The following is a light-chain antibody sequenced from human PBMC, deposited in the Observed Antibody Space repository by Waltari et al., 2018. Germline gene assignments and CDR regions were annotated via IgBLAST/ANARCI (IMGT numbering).Light chain of an antibody. CDR3: SSFTTIGTLVV. V-gene: IGLV2-14*01. CDR2: EVT. CDR1: SSDVGAYHH. Sequence: QSALTHPASVSASPGPSITIPCTGSSSDVGAYHHVSWYQQQPGKAPKPVILEVTNRPSGISNRFSGSKSGNTASLTIAGLQAEDEGEYYCSSFTTIGTLVVFGGGTKVTVL. J-gene: IGLJ2*01.